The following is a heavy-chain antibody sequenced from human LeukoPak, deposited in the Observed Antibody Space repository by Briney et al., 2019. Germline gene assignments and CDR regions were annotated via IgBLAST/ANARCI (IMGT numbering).Heavy chain of an antibody. CDR3: ARYKYNDGGEAGDH. CDR2: IFPPDSET. CDR1: GYSFITYW. J-gene: IGHJ4*01. V-gene: IGHV5-51*01. Sequence: GESLKISCKTSGYSFITYWIGWVRQMPGKGLEWMGVIFPPDSETRYNPSFQGQVTISADKSIKTVYLELNSLKASDTAMYYCARYKYNDGGEAGDHWGQGTLVTVSS. D-gene: IGHD1-1*01.